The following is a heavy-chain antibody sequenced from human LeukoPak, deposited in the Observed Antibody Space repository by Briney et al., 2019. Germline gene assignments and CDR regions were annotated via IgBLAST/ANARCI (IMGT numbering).Heavy chain of an antibody. D-gene: IGHD3-22*01. Sequence: KAGGSLRLSCAASGFTFSSYAMSWVRQAPGKGLEWVGRIKSKTDGGTTDYAAPVKGRFTISRDDSKNTLYLQMNSLKTEDTAVYYCTTAHYYDSSGYHFDAFDIWGQGTMVTVSS. J-gene: IGHJ3*02. CDR3: TTAHYYDSSGYHFDAFDI. CDR2: IKSKTDGGTT. V-gene: IGHV3-15*01. CDR1: GFTFSSYA.